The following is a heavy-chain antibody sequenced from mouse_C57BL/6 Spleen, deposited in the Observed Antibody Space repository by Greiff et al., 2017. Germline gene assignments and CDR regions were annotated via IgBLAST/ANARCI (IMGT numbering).Heavy chain of an antibody. CDR1: GYSITSGYY. J-gene: IGHJ3*01. CDR3: ARALTGTSGFAY. D-gene: IGHD4-1*01. Sequence: EVKLQESGPGLVKPSQSLSLTCSVTGYSITSGYYWNWIRQFPGNKLEWMGYISYDGSKNYNPSLKNRISITRDTSKNQFFLKLNSVTTEDTATYYCARALTGTSGFAYWGQGTLVTVSA. V-gene: IGHV3-6*01. CDR2: ISYDGSK.